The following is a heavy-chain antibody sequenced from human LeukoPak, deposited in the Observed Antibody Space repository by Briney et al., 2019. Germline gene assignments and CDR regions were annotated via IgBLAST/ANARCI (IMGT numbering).Heavy chain of an antibody. CDR3: ARESSPEDAFDI. Sequence: ASVKVSCKASGYTFTSYYMHWVRQAPGQGLEWMGIINPSGGSTSYAQKFQGRVTMTRDMSTSTVYMELSSLRSEDTAVYYCARESSPEDAFDIWGQGTMVTVSS. CDR1: GYTFTSYY. CDR2: INPSGGST. D-gene: IGHD1-14*01. V-gene: IGHV1-46*01. J-gene: IGHJ3*02.